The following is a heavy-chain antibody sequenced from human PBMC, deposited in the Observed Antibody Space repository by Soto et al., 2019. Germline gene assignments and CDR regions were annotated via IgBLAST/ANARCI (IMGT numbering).Heavy chain of an antibody. CDR1: VFTVSSYA. CDR3: AKDDAGTYYDFWSGPF. V-gene: IGHV3-23*01. CDR2: ISGSGGST. J-gene: IGHJ4*02. Sequence: GGSLRLSCAASVFTVSSYAMSWVRQAPGKGLEWVSAISGSGGSTYYADSVKGRFTISRDNSKNTLYLQMNSLRAEDTAVYYCAKDDAGTYYDFWSGPFWGQGTLVTVST. D-gene: IGHD3-3*01.